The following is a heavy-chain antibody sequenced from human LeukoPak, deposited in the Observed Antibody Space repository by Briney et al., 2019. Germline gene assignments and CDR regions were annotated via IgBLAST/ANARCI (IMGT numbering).Heavy chain of an antibody. V-gene: IGHV4-38-2*02. Sequence: SETLSLTCTVPNYSISSGYFWGWIWQPPGKGLEWIGNIFHTGSTYYNPSLKSRVTMSADTSKNQFSLKLSSVTATDTAVYYCARFGIAEQTFDYWGQGTLVTVSS. CDR1: NYSISSGYF. J-gene: IGHJ4*02. D-gene: IGHD1-14*01. CDR2: IFHTGST. CDR3: ARFGIAEQTFDY.